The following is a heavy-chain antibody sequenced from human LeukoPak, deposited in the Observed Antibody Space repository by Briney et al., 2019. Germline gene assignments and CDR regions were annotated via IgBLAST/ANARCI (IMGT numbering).Heavy chain of an antibody. CDR1: GYTFTSYA. J-gene: IGHJ3*02. D-gene: IGHD4-17*01. V-gene: IGHV7-4-1*02. CDR3: ARDPGDYWFHDAFDI. CDR2: INTNTGNP. Sequence: ASVKVSCKASGYTFTSYAMNWVRQAPGQALEWMGWINTNTGNPTYAQGFTGRFVFSLDTSVSTAYLQISSLKAEDTAVYYCARDPGDYWFHDAFDIWGQGTMVTVSS.